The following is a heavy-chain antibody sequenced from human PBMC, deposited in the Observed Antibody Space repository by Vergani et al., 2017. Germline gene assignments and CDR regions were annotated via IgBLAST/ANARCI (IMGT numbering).Heavy chain of an antibody. J-gene: IGHJ5*02. CDR1: GYSITNYW. CDR2: IYAGDSDV. Sequence: EVQLVQSGAEVTKPGEPLKISCQGSGYSITNYWIAWVRQRPGEGLEWMGIIYAGDSDVRYSPSFQGQVTMSVDKSLSTAYLQWSSLKASDTATYYCAKTHDFSSLYSSYNWFDPWGQGTQVTVSS. CDR3: AKTHDFSSLYSSYNWFDP. V-gene: IGHV5-51*03. D-gene: IGHD3-3*01.